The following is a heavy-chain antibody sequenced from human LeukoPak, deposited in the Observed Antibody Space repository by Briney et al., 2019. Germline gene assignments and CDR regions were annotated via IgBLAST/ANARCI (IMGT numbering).Heavy chain of an antibody. CDR2: IYTSGST. D-gene: IGHD3-10*01. Sequence: PSETLSLTCAVYGGSFSGYYWSWIRQPAGKGLEWIGRIYTSGSTNYNPSLKSRVTISVDTSKNQFSLKLSSVTAAGTAVYYCAREFGANYYGSGSYRFDYWGQGTLVTVSS. CDR3: AREFGANYYGSGSYRFDY. V-gene: IGHV4-4*07. J-gene: IGHJ4*02. CDR1: GGSFSGYY.